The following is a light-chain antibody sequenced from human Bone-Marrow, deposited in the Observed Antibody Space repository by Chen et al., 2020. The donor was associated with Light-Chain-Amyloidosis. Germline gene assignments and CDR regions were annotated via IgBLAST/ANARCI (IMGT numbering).Light chain of an antibody. Sequence: QSALTQPASVSGSPGQSITISCTGTSSDVGNYNLVSWYQQHPGKAPKLIVYEVTKRPSGVSNRFSGSKSGNTASLTISGLQADDEADYYCCSYAGSTTYIVFGGGTKLTVL. CDR1: SSDVGNYNL. J-gene: IGLJ2*01. V-gene: IGLV2-23*02. CDR2: EVT. CDR3: CSYAGSTTYIV.